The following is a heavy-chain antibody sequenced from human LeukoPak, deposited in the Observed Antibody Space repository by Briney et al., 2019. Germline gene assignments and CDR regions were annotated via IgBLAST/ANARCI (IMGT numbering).Heavy chain of an antibody. V-gene: IGHV1-69*05. D-gene: IGHD6-19*01. Sequence: ASVKVSCKASGGTFSSYAISWVRQAPGQGLEWMGGIIPIFGTANYAQKFQGRVTITTDESTSTAYMELSSLRSEDTAVYYCARGPRPAAYSSGWYGDYWGQGTLVTVSS. CDR3: ARGPRPAAYSSGWYGDY. CDR2: IIPIFGTA. J-gene: IGHJ4*02. CDR1: GGTFSSYA.